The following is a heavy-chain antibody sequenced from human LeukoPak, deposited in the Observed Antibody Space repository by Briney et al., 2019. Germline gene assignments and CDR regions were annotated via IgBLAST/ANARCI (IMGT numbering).Heavy chain of an antibody. D-gene: IGHD6-13*01. CDR1: GFTFSNYW. Sequence: GGSLRLSCAASGFTFSNYWMHWVRQAPGKGLVWVSRIHSDGSSTTYADSVKGRFTISRDNAKNTLYLQMNSLRADDTAVYYCAKVAVSTAGTWWFDTWGQGTLVTVSS. CDR3: AKVAVSTAGTWWFDT. J-gene: IGHJ5*02. V-gene: IGHV3-74*01. CDR2: IHSDGSST.